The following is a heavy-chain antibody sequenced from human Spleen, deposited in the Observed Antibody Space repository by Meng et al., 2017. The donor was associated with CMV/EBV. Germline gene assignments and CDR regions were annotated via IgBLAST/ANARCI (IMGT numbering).Heavy chain of an antibody. V-gene: IGHV3-30-3*01. CDR3: ARADTYSSPDY. D-gene: IGHD6-13*01. CDR1: GFTFSSYA. CDR2: ISYDGSNK. Sequence: LSLTCAASGFTFSSYALHWVRQAPGKGLEWVAVISYDGSNKYYADSVKGRFTISRDNSKNTLYLQMNSLRAEDTAVYYCARADTYSSPDYWGQGTLVTVSS. J-gene: IGHJ4*02.